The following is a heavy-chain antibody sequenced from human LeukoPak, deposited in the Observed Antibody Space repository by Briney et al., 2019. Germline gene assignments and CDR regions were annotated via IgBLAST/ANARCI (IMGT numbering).Heavy chain of an antibody. CDR1: GYIFTDYS. CDR2: ITPNSGGT. J-gene: IGHJ5*02. CDR3: MSDGNGFYDLGSHNWFDP. V-gene: IGHV1-2*06. Sequence: ASVKVSCKASGYIFTDYSMHWVRQAPGQGLEWLGRITPNSGGTNYAQKVQGRVTMTRDTSISTAYMELSSLRSDDTAVYYCMSDGNGFYDLGSHNWFDPWGQGTLVTVSS. D-gene: IGHD3/OR15-3a*01.